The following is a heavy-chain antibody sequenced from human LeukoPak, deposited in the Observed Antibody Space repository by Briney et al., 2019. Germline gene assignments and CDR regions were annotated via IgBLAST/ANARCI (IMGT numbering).Heavy chain of an antibody. CDR2: IKSKTDGGTT. CDR1: GFTLSNAW. J-gene: IGHJ4*02. V-gene: IGHV3-15*01. Sequence: GGSLRLSCAASGFTLSNAWMSWVRQAPGKGLEWVGRIKSKTDGGTTDYAAPVKGRFTISRDDSKNTLYLQMNSLKTEDTAVYYCTTDLWFGELSPPNYFDYWGQGTLVTVSS. CDR3: TTDLWFGELSPPNYFDY. D-gene: IGHD3-10*01.